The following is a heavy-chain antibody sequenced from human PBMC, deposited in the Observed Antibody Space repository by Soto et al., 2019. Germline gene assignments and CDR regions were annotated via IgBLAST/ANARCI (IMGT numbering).Heavy chain of an antibody. D-gene: IGHD6-19*01. CDR1: GRTFSSYS. Sequence: QVQLVQSGAEVKKPGSSVKVSCEASGRTFSSYSIIWVRQAPGQGLEWMGRITPVLGIANYAQKFQGRVTITADKSTSTDYMDLSSLTFEDTAVYYCARGGAVAGDPNLQRYYYGMDVWGQGTTVTVSS. J-gene: IGHJ6*02. CDR3: ARGGAVAGDPNLQRYYYGMDV. V-gene: IGHV1-69*02. CDR2: ITPVLGIA.